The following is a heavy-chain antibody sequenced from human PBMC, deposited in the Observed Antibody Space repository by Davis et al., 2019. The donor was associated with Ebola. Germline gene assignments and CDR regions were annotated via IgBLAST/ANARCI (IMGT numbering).Heavy chain of an antibody. CDR1: GGSFSGYY. Sequence: PSETLSLTCAVYGGSFSGYYWSWIRQPPGKGLEWIGEINHSGSTNYNPSLKSRVTISVDTSKNQFSLKLSSVTAADTAVYYCARGFTYYYDSSGYSTFDYWGQGTLVTVSS. D-gene: IGHD3-22*01. J-gene: IGHJ4*02. V-gene: IGHV4-34*01. CDR2: INHSGST. CDR3: ARGFTYYYDSSGYSTFDY.